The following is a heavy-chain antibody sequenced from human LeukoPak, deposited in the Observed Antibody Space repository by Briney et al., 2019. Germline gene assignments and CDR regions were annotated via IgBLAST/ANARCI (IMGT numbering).Heavy chain of an antibody. CDR2: IIPIFGTA. Sequence: SVKVSCKASGGTFSSYAISWVRQAPGQGLEWMGGIIPIFGTANYAQKFQGRVTITTDESTSTAYMELSSLRSEDTAVYYCARGYCSSTSCYGVYGMDVWGQGTTVTVSS. CDR1: GGTFSSYA. J-gene: IGHJ6*02. D-gene: IGHD2-2*01. CDR3: ARGYCSSTSCYGVYGMDV. V-gene: IGHV1-69*05.